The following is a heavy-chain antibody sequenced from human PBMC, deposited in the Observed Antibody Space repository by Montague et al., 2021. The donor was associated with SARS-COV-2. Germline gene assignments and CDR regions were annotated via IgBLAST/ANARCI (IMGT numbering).Heavy chain of an antibody. CDR3: ARRGGGEVFARFMYWYFDV. Sequence: SETLSLTCSVSGGSINNYYWGWVRQSPGKGLEWIGYIYYSGSVTTSYNPSLKSRVSVSVDTSENQSSLKLTSVTAADTAVYYCARRGGGEVFARFMYWYFDVWSRGSLVTVSS. CDR1: GGSINNYY. J-gene: IGHJ2*01. D-gene: IGHD2-21*01. CDR2: IYYSGSVTT. V-gene: IGHV4-59*13.